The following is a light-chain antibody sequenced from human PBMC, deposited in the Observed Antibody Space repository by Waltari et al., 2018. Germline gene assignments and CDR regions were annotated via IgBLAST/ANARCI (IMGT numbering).Light chain of an antibody. Sequence: QSVLTQPPSASGTPGQRVTISCSGSSSNIGRNYVYWYQQLTGTAPKLLIYRNNQRTSGVPDRFSGSKSGTSASLAISGLRSEDEADYYCAAWDDSLSGVVFGGGTKLTVL. CDR1: SSNIGRNY. J-gene: IGLJ2*01. V-gene: IGLV1-47*01. CDR2: RNN. CDR3: AAWDDSLSGVV.